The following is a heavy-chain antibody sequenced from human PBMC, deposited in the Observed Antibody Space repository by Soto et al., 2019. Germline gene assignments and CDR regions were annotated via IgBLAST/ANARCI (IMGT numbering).Heavy chain of an antibody. CDR3: ARDRVVVPAAISSTYYYYGMDV. D-gene: IGHD2-2*02. J-gene: IGHJ6*02. CDR2: IIPIFGTA. V-gene: IGHV1-69*06. CDR1: GGTFSSYA. Sequence: SVKVSCKASGGTFSSYAISWVRQAPGQGLEWMGGIIPIFGTAKYAQKFQGRVTITADKSTSTAYMELSSLRSEDTAVYYCARDRVVVPAAISSTYYYYGMDVWGQGTTVTVSS.